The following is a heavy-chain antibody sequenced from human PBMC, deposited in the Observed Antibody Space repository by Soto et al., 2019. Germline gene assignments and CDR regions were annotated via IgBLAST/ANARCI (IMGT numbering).Heavy chain of an antibody. J-gene: IGHJ4*02. CDR1: GFTFSSSA. D-gene: IGHD3-16*01. Sequence: DVQLLESGGGMVQPGGSLRLTCVASGFTFSSSAMSWVRQAPGKELEWISAISGGGGSTYYADSVKGRFAISRDSSKNTLCLQMNSLRAEDTALYDCGKGSSAYRPYSFGYWGQGILVTVSS. CDR2: ISGGGGST. V-gene: IGHV3-23*01. CDR3: GKGSSAYRPYSFGY.